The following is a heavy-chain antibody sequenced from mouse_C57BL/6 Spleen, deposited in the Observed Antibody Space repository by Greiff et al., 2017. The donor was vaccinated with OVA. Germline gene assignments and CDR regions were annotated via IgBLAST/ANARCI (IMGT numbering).Heavy chain of an antibody. CDR2: IYPGDGDT. D-gene: IGHD2-1*01. J-gene: IGHJ3*01. Sequence: QVQLQQSGAELVKPGASVKISCKASGYAFSSYWMNWVKQRPGKGLEWIGQIYPGDGDTNYNGKFKGKATLTADKSSSTAYMQLSSLTSEDSAVYFCARDGKRDYGNCFAYWGQGTLVTVSA. V-gene: IGHV1-80*01. CDR3: ARDGKRDYGNCFAY. CDR1: GYAFSSYW.